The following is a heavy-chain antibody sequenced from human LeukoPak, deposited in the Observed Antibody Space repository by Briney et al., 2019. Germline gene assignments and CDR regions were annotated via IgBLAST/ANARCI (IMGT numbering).Heavy chain of an antibody. Sequence: GGSLRLSCAASGFTFSSYWVSWVRQAPGKGLEWVANIKQDGSEKYYVDSVKGRFTISRDNAKNSLYLQMNSLRAEDTAVYYCARETTVTTFHWYFDLWGRGTLVTVSS. J-gene: IGHJ2*01. D-gene: IGHD4-17*01. CDR1: GFTFSSYW. CDR2: IKQDGSEK. CDR3: ARETTVTTFHWYFDL. V-gene: IGHV3-7*03.